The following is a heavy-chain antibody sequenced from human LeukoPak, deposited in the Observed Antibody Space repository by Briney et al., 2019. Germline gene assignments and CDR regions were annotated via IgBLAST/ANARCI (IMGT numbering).Heavy chain of an antibody. CDR1: GSSISSYY. CDR3: ARAAGARPDQYYFDY. D-gene: IGHD3-10*01. CDR2: IYYSGST. Sequence: SETLSLTCTVSGSSISSYYWSWIRQPPGKGLEWIGYIYYSGSTNYNPSLKSRVTISVDTSKNQFSLKLSSVTAADTAVYYCARAAGARPDQYYFDYWGQGTLVTVSS. J-gene: IGHJ4*02. V-gene: IGHV4-59*12.